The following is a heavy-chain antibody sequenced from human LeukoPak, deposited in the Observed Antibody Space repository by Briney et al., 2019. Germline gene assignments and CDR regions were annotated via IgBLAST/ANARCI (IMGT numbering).Heavy chain of an antibody. D-gene: IGHD2-21*02. CDR2: ISGSGGST. CDR1: GFTFSSYA. Sequence: PGGSLRLSCAASGFTFSSYAMSWVRQAPGKGLEWVSAISGSGGSTYYADSVKGRFTISRDNSKNTLYLQMNSLRAEDTAVYYCAKDRGTRLVVTAPPAFDIWGQGTMVTVSS. CDR3: AKDRGTRLVVTAPPAFDI. V-gene: IGHV3-23*01. J-gene: IGHJ3*02.